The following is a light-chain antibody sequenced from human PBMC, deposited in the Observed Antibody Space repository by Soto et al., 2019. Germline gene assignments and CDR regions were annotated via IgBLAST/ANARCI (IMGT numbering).Light chain of an antibody. CDR2: KDR. J-gene: IGLJ2*01. CDR1: ALPKQF. Sequence: SYELTQAPSVSVSPGQTARITCSGDALPKQFAYWYQQRPGQAPVSLIYKDRERPSGIPERFSGSGSGTTVTLTISGVQAEEEAVHYCQSADSTGAFLVFGGGTTLTVL. V-gene: IGLV3-25*02. CDR3: QSADSTGAFLV.